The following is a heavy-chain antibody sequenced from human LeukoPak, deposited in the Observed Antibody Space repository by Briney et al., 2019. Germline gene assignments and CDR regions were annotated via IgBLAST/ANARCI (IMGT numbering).Heavy chain of an antibody. CDR2: IRSKTDGGTT. V-gene: IGHV3-15*01. J-gene: IGHJ1*01. CDR3: AKHIYGVVSIQQ. CDR1: GFTFRDAW. D-gene: IGHD3-3*01. Sequence: GGSLRLSCAASGFTFRDAWMTWVRQAPGRGLEWVGRIRSKTDGGTTDYAVSVQGRFTISRDDSKNTLYLQMSSLKTEDTAVYYCAKHIYGVVSIQQWGQGTLVTVSS.